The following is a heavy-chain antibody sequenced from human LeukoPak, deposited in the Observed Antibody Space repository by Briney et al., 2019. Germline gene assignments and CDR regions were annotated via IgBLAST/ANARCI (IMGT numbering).Heavy chain of an antibody. CDR1: GFTFSSYA. Sequence: AGGSLRLSCAASGFTFSSYAMHWVRQAPGKGLEWVAVISYDGSNKYYADSVKGRFTISRDNSKNTLYLQMNSLRAEDTAVYYCARDLPQYGDYHWFDPWGQGTPVTVSS. J-gene: IGHJ5*02. CDR2: ISYDGSNK. CDR3: ARDLPQYGDYHWFDP. D-gene: IGHD4-17*01. V-gene: IGHV3-30-3*01.